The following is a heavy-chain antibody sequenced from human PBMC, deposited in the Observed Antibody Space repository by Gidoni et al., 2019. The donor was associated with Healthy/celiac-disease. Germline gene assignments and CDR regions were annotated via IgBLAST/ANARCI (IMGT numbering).Heavy chain of an antibody. V-gene: IGHV5-51*01. CDR3: ARPGQSGSLTPLDAFDI. CDR2: IYPGDSDT. D-gene: IGHD1-26*01. CDR1: GYSFTRYW. Sequence: EVQLVQSGAEVKKPGESLKLSCKGSGYSFTRYWIGWVRQMPGKGLEWMGIIYPGDSDTRYSPSVQGQVTISADKSISTAYLQWSSLKASDTAMYYCARPGQSGSLTPLDAFDIWGQGTMVTVSS. J-gene: IGHJ3*02.